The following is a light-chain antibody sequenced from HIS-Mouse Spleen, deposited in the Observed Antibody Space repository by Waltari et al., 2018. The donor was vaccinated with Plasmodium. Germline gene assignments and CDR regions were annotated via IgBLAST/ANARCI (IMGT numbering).Light chain of an antibody. Sequence: SYELTQPPSVSVSPGQTASITCSGDKLGDKYACWYQQTPGQSPVLVIYQDSKRPSGSPGRGAGANSGNTAALTISGTQARDEADDYCQAWDSSTYVVFGGGTKLTVL. CDR2: QDS. CDR3: QAWDSSTYVV. J-gene: IGLJ2*01. CDR1: KLGDKY. V-gene: IGLV3-1*01.